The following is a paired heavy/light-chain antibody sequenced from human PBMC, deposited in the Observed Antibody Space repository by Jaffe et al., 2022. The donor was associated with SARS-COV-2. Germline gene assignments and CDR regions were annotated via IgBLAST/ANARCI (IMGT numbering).Light chain of an antibody. Sequence: IQMTQSPSSVSASVGDRVTITCRASQDISSWLAWYQQKPGKAPKLLIYAASSLQSGVPSRFSGSGSGTYFTLTISSVQPEDFATYYCQQAKPFPLTFGGGTKVEI. CDR1: QDISSW. J-gene: IGKJ4*01. CDR2: AAS. CDR3: QQAKPFPLT. V-gene: IGKV1-12*01.
Heavy chain of an antibody. D-gene: IGHD3-10*01. CDR1: GFTLNRYN. V-gene: IGHV3-48*01. Sequence: EVQLVESGGGLVQPGGSLRLSCAASGFTLNRYNMNWVRQAPGKGLEWVSYISSSSSETYYAGSVKGRFTISRDNAKNSLYLQMNSLRVEDTAVYYCARDYYGSGSYPFDLWGRGTLVTVSS. J-gene: IGHJ2*01. CDR3: ARDYYGSGSYPFDL. CDR2: ISSSSSET.